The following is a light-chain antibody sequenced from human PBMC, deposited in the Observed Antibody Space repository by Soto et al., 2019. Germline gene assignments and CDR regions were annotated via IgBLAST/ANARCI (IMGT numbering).Light chain of an antibody. CDR3: QQRSNWPLT. J-gene: IGKJ3*01. V-gene: IGKV3-11*01. CDR2: DAS. CDR1: QSVSSY. Sequence: EIVLTQSPATLSLSPGERATLSCRASQSVSSYLAWYQQKPGQAPRLLIYDASNRATGIPARFSGSGSGTDFTLTISSLEPEEFAVYYCQQRSNWPLTFGPGTEVDIK.